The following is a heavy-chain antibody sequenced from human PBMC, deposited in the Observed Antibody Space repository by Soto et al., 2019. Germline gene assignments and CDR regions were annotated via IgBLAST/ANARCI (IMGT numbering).Heavy chain of an antibody. J-gene: IGHJ5*02. CDR2: INNFGDT. CDR1: GGSLSSSPYF. V-gene: IGHV4-39*01. Sequence: QLQLQESGPGLVKASETLSLTCTVSGGSLSSSPYFWGWIRRPPGKGLEFIGSINNFGDTYYNPSLESRGTLSVDTSKNQFSLRVTSVTATDTGLYYCSRRAPEGFDPWGQGTLVTVSS. CDR3: SRRAPEGFDP.